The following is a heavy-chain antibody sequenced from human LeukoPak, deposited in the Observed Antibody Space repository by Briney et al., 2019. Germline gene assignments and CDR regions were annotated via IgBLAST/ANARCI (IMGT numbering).Heavy chain of an antibody. J-gene: IGHJ4*02. CDR3: ARAIRGYYYDIHDY. CDR2: IYSSGRT. D-gene: IGHD3-22*01. CDR1: GCTISSYY. V-gene: IGHV4-4*07. Sequence: SETLSFTCTVSGCTISSYYWSWIRQPAGKGLEGIGHIYSSGRTNYNHSLQSRVTMSVDTSEYQFSLNLSSVTAADTAVYYCARAIRGYYYDIHDYWGQGTLVTVSS.